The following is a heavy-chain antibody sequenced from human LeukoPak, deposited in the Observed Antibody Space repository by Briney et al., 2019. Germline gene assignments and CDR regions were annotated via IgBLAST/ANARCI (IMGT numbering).Heavy chain of an antibody. Sequence: SETLSLTCAVSGSSISTDYYWSWIRQPPGKGLEWIGSIHHNGRIYYSPSLKSRATLSLDTSKNQLSLGLSSLTAADTALYFCSRESSSSSDYWGQGTLVTVSS. CDR3: SRESSSSSDY. CDR2: IHHNGRI. V-gene: IGHV4-38-2*02. J-gene: IGHJ4*02. CDR1: GSSISTDYY. D-gene: IGHD6-6*01.